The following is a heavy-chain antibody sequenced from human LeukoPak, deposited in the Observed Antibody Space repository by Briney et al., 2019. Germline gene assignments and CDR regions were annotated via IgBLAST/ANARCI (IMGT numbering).Heavy chain of an antibody. CDR1: GFSFKDYG. Sequence: GGSLRLSCAATGFSFKDYGMHWVRQPPGKGLEWVSAINRNGGGTDYADSVKGRFTISRDNAKNSLYMQLSSLRSEDTALYYCAKHLTATNTYIFFGLDFWGQGTSVTVSS. CDR2: INRNGGGT. CDR3: AKHLTATNTYIFFGLDF. V-gene: IGHV3-9*01. J-gene: IGHJ6*02. D-gene: IGHD1-26*01.